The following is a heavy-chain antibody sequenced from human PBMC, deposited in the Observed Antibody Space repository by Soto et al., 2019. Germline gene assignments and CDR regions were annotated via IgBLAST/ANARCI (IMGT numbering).Heavy chain of an antibody. CDR3: GPFRGVGMSGSPGDA. Sequence: SETLSLTCDVSGYAISSGFYWTWIRQPPGKRLEWIGNIYHTGTTYYNPSLKSRVTMSVDTSKNQFSLRLNSVTAADPAVSYLGPFRGVGMSGSPGDAWGQGXLVTVYS. J-gene: IGHJ5*02. D-gene: IGHD3-10*01. CDR2: IYHTGTT. CDR1: GYAISSGFY. V-gene: IGHV4-38-2*01.